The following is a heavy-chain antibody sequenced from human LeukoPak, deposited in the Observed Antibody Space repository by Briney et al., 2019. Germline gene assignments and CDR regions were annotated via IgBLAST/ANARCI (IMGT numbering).Heavy chain of an antibody. CDR2: INHSGST. J-gene: IGHJ6*03. D-gene: IGHD2-2*02. V-gene: IGHV4-34*01. CDR3: ARRGYCSSTSCYRGYYYYYMDV. CDR1: GGSFSGYY. Sequence: PSETLSLTCAVYGGSFSGYYWSWLRQPPGKGLEWIGEINHSGSTNYNPSLKSRVTISVDTSKNQFSLKLSSVTAADTAVYYCARRGYCSSTSCYRGYYYYYMDVWGKGTTVTVSS.